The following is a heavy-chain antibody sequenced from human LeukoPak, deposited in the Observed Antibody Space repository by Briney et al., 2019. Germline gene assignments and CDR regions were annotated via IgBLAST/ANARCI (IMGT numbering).Heavy chain of an antibody. Sequence: SETLSLTCTVSGGSISSYYWSWIRQPPGKGLEWIGYIYYSGSTNYNPSLKSRVTISVDTSKNQFSLKLSSVTAADTAVYYCARGKLGVVPAARFDPWGQGTLVTVSS. CDR2: IYYSGST. D-gene: IGHD2-2*01. CDR1: GGSISSYY. J-gene: IGHJ5*02. V-gene: IGHV4-59*01. CDR3: ARGKLGVVPAARFDP.